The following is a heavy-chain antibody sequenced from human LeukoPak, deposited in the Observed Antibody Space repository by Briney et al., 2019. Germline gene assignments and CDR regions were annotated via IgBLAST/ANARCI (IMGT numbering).Heavy chain of an antibody. CDR2: IITIFGTA. V-gene: IGHV1-69*01. J-gene: IGHJ6*04. D-gene: IGHD6-13*01. CDR1: GGTFSSYA. Sequence: SVKVSCKASGGTFSSYAISWVRQAPGQGIEWMGGIITIFGTANYAQKFQGRVTITADESTSTAYMELSSLRSEDTAVYYCARDRIAAAGSGYYYYYGMDVWGKGTTVTVSS. CDR3: ARDRIAAAGSGYYYYYGMDV.